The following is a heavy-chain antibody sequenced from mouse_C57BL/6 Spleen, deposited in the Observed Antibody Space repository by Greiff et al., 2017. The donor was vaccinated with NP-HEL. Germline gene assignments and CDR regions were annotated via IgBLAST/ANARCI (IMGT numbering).Heavy chain of an antibody. D-gene: IGHD2-3*01. J-gene: IGHJ2*01. CDR1: GFTFTDYG. CDR3: ARPDGYYAGYFDY. Sequence: EVKLVESGGGLVKPGGSLKLSCAASGFTFTDYGMHWVRQAPEKGLEWVAYISSGSSTIYYADTVKGRFTISRDNAKNTLFLQMTSLRSEDTAMYYCARPDGYYAGYFDYWGQGTTLTVSS. CDR2: ISSGSSTI. V-gene: IGHV5-17*01.